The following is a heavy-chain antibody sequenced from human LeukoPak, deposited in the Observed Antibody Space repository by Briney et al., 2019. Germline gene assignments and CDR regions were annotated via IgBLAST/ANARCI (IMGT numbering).Heavy chain of an antibody. CDR3: ARDRDYAFDY. Sequence: PGGSLRLPCAASGFTLSSYSMNWVRQAPGKGLEWISYIDSDTYGNTTYYPHTVKGRFTISRDNAKNSLYLQMDSLRDEDTAVYYCARDRDYAFDYWGQGTLVTVSS. V-gene: IGHV3-48*02. CDR2: IDSDTYGNTT. D-gene: IGHD4-17*01. J-gene: IGHJ4*02. CDR1: GFTLSSYS.